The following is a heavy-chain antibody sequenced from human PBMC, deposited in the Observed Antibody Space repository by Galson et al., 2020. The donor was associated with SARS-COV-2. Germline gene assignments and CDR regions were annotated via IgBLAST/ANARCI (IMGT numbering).Heavy chain of an antibody. CDR1: GYTFTSYG. Sequence: ASVKVSCKASGYTFTSYGISWVRQAPGQGLEWMGWISAYNGNTNYAQKLQGRVTMTTDTSTSTAYMELRSLRSDDTAVYYCARDDEPDIVVVPAAADALEIWGQGKMVTVSS. CDR3: ARDDEPDIVVVPAAADALEI. J-gene: IGHJ3*02. CDR2: ISAYNGNT. V-gene: IGHV1-18*01. D-gene: IGHD2-2*01.